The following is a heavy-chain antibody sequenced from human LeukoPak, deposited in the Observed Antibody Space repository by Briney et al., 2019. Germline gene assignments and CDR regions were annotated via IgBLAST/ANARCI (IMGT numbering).Heavy chain of an antibody. CDR2: IYHSGST. J-gene: IGHJ5*02. CDR1: GGSISSYY. D-gene: IGHD6-6*01. Sequence: SETLSLTCTVSGGSISSYYWSWIRQPPGKGLEWIGYIYHSGSTYYNPSLKSRVTISVDRSKNQFSLKLSSVTAADTAVYYCAREALPWAAARAFDPWGQGTLVTVSS. CDR3: AREALPWAAARAFDP. V-gene: IGHV4-59*12.